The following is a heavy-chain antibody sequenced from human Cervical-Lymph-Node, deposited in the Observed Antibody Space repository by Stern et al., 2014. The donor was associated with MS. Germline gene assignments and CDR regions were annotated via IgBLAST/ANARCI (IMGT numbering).Heavy chain of an antibody. Sequence: VQLVESGPGLVKPSQTLSLTCTVSSGSISSGGYYWNWIRQHPGEGLEWIGSIYYNGNTLYSPSLKSRVSMSIDTSENQFSLNLNSVTAADTAVYYCARSYELRSGSYYGPTDYWGQGTLVTVSS. CDR1: SGSISSGGYY. J-gene: IGHJ4*02. D-gene: IGHD3-10*01. CDR3: ARSYELRSGSYYGPTDY. CDR2: IYYNGNT. V-gene: IGHV4-31*03.